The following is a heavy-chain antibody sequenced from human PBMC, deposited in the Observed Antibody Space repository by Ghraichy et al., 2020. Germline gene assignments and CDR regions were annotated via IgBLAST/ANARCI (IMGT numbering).Heavy chain of an antibody. J-gene: IGHJ4*02. D-gene: IGHD6-13*01. CDR3: ARVLGSSWSITYYFDY. CDR2: IYHSGST. CDR1: GYSISSGYY. V-gene: IGHV4-38-2*01. Sequence: SETLSLTCAVSGYSISSGYYWGWIRQPPGKGLEWIGSIYHSGSTYYNPSLKSRVTISVDTSKNQFSLKLSSVTAADTAVYYCARVLGSSWSITYYFDYWGQGTLVTVSS.